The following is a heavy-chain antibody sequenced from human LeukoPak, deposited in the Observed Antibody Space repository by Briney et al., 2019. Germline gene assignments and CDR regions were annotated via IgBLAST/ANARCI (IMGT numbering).Heavy chain of an antibody. Sequence: GGSLRLSCAASGFTFSNHWMHWVRHAPGKGLVWVSRINSDGSSTSYADSVKGRFTISRDNAKNTLYLQMNSLRAEDTAVYYCARVSSGSYFGYYYYYMDVWGKGTTVTVSS. CDR1: GFTFSNHW. CDR3: ARVSSGSYFGYYYYYMDV. D-gene: IGHD1-26*01. J-gene: IGHJ6*03. CDR2: INSDGSST. V-gene: IGHV3-74*01.